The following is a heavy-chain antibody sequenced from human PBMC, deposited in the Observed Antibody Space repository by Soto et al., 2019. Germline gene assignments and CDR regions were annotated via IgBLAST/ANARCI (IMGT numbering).Heavy chain of an antibody. CDR3: TRGTSTSWFDH. Sequence: QVQLVQSGAEVKKPGASVEVSCRASGYTFTANYIHWVRQAPGQGLERVGWMNTRTGGTMYGERLQGRVTITRDTSISTAYMELSTLRSDDTAMYYGTRGTSTSWFDHWGQGTLVTI. V-gene: IGHV1-2*02. D-gene: IGHD2-2*01. CDR2: MNTRTGGT. J-gene: IGHJ5*02. CDR1: GYTFTANY.